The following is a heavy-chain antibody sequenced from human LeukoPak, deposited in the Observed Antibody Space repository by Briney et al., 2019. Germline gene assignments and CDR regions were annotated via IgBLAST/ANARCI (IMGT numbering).Heavy chain of an antibody. CDR3: AKDHYSSGCYGWSFDY. Sequence: PGGSLRLSCAASGFTFSSYAMSWLRQARGKGLEWVSAISGSGGSTYYADSVKGRFTISRDNSKNTLYLQMNSLRAEDTAVYYCAKDHYSSGCYGWSFDYSGQGTLVAVSS. J-gene: IGHJ4*02. D-gene: IGHD6-19*01. V-gene: IGHV3-23*01. CDR1: GFTFSSYA. CDR2: ISGSGGST.